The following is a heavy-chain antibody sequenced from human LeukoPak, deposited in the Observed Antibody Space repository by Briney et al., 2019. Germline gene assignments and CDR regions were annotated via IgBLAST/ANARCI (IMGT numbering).Heavy chain of an antibody. Sequence: GGSLRLSCAASGFTFTYYWMSWVRQAPGKGLEWVANIKQDGSEKYYVDSVKGRFTISRDNAKNSLYLQMNSLRAEDTAVYYCARDADYWGQGTLVTVSS. V-gene: IGHV3-7*01. CDR2: IKQDGSEK. CDR3: ARDADY. CDR1: GFTFTYYW. J-gene: IGHJ4*02.